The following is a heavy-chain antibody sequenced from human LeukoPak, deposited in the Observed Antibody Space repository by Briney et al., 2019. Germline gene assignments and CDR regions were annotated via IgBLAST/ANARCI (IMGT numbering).Heavy chain of an antibody. D-gene: IGHD1-1*01. V-gene: IGHV3-30*18. J-gene: IGHJ4*02. CDR2: ISYDGSNK. Sequence: GGSLRLSCAASGFTFSSYEMNWVRQAPGKGLEWVAFISYDGSNKYYPDSVKGRFTISRDNSKNTLYLQMNSLRAEDTAVYYCAKDLSNWNDVTTPDYWGRGTLVTVSS. CDR3: AKDLSNWNDVTTPDY. CDR1: GFTFSSYE.